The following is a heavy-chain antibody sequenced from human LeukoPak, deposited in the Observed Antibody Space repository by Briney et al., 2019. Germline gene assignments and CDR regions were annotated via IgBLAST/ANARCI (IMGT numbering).Heavy chain of an antibody. CDR2: INWNGGCT. CDR1: GFTFDDYG. D-gene: IGHD2-2*01. Sequence: GGSLRLFCAASGFTFDDYGMSWARQPPGKGLELVSGINWNGGCTGYADSVKGRFTISRDNAKNSLYLQMNSLRAEDTALYYCARDGACSSTSCSIDYWGQGTLVTVSS. CDR3: ARDGACSSTSCSIDY. V-gene: IGHV3-20*04. J-gene: IGHJ4*02.